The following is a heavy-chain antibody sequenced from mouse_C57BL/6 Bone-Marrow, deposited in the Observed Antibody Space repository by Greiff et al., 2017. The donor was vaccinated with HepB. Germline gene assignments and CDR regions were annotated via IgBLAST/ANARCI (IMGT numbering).Heavy chain of an antibody. CDR2: ILPGSGST. J-gene: IGHJ4*01. D-gene: IGHD1-1*01. CDR1: GYTFTGYW. CDR3: ARGDIYYYGSSSYAMDY. Sequence: QVQLQQSGAELMKPGASVKLSCKATGYTFTGYWIEWVKQRPGHGLEWIGEILPGSGSTNYNEKFKGKATFTADTSSNPAYMQLSSLTTEDSAIYYCARGDIYYYGSSSYAMDYWGQGTSVTVSS. V-gene: IGHV1-9*01.